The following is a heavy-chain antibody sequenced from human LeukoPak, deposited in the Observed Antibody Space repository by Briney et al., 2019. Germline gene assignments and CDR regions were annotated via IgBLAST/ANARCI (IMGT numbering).Heavy chain of an antibody. CDR2: IYYSGST. V-gene: IGHV4-31*03. CDR3: AFFKQKTAYDILTGYPATYYYGMDV. J-gene: IGHJ6*04. D-gene: IGHD3-9*01. Sequence: SDTLSLNCTVSGVSISSGGYYWSWIRQHPGKGLEWIGYIYYSGSTYYNPSLKSRVTVSVDTSKNQFSLKLSSVTAADTAVYYCAFFKQKTAYDILTGYPATYYYGMDVWGKGTTVTVSS. CDR1: GVSISSGGYY.